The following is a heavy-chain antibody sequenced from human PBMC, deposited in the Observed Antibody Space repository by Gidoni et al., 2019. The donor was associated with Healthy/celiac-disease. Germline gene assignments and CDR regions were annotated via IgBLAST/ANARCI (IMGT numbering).Heavy chain of an antibody. D-gene: IGHD2-15*01. J-gene: IGHJ3*02. Sequence: EVQLVQSGAAVKKPRESLKISCKGSAYSFTSSWLGWVRQMPGKGLEWLGFIYPGDSDTRYSPSFQGQVTISADKSISTAYLQWSSMKVSDTAMYYCARPSGYCSGGSCYLDIWGQGTMVTVSS. CDR2: IYPGDSDT. CDR3: ARPSGYCSGGSCYLDI. CDR1: AYSFTSSW. V-gene: IGHV5-51*03.